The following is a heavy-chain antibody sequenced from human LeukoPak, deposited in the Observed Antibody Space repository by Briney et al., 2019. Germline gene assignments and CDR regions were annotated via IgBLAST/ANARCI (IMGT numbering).Heavy chain of an antibody. V-gene: IGHV3-23*01. J-gene: IGHJ4*02. Sequence: PGGSLRLSCAASGFTFSSYAMSWVRQAPGKGLEWVSAISGSGGSTYYADSVKGRFTISRDNAKNSLFLQMNSLRTEDTAVYYCARDQDLNDYWGQGTLVTVSS. D-gene: IGHD2-15*01. CDR2: ISGSGGST. CDR1: GFTFSSYA. CDR3: ARDQDLNDY.